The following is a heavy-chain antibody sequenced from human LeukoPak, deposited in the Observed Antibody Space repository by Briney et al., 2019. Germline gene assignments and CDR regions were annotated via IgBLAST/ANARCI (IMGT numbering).Heavy chain of an antibody. J-gene: IGHJ4*02. CDR2: INHSGST. D-gene: IGHD2-2*01. CDR3: AANNPVVPAAMPLGY. Sequence: PSETLSLTCAVYGGSFSGYYWSWIRQPPGKGLEWIGEINHSGSTNYNPSLKSRVTISVDTSKNQFSLKLSSVTAADTAVYYCAANNPVVPAAMPLGYWGQGTLVTASS. CDR1: GGSFSGYY. V-gene: IGHV4-34*01.